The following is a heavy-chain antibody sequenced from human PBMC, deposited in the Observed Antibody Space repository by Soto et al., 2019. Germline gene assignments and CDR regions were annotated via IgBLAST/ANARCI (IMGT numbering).Heavy chain of an antibody. J-gene: IGHJ4*02. D-gene: IGHD4-17*01. CDR2: IRGNGIST. V-gene: IGHV3-23*01. Sequence: GGSLRLSCAASGFTFSNYAMSWVRQAPGKGLEWVSSIRGNGISTYYADSVKGRFTISRDNSKNTLYLQMDSLRAEDTAVYYCAKSGEMTSVTPFDFWGQGTLVTVSS. CDR1: GFTFSNYA. CDR3: AKSGEMTSVTPFDF.